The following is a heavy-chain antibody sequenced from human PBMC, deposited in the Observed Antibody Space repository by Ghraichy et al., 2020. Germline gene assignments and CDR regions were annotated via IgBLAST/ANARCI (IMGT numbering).Heavy chain of an antibody. Sequence: ESLKISCTVSGGSISRTSYYWGWIRQAPGKGLEWIGSMYYSGSIYYNPSLKSRVTTSVDTSKNQFFLKLSSVTAADTAVYYCARHEGAGVDGYNYWYYGMDVWGQGTTVTVSS. V-gene: IGHV4-39*01. D-gene: IGHD5-24*01. CDR2: MYYSGSI. CDR3: ARHEGAGVDGYNYWYYGMDV. J-gene: IGHJ6*02. CDR1: GGSISRTSYY.